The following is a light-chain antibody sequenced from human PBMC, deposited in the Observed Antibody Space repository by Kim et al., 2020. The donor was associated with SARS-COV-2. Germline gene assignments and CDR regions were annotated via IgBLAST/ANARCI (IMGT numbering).Light chain of an antibody. V-gene: IGLV2-14*04. CDR3: NSHTTSSTYV. CDR1: SSDVGYYNY. Sequence: QYITIACTRTSSDVGYYNYVSWYQQHPGKAPQLIMYDVSERASGVSNRFSGSQSGNTASLTISGLRAEDEADYYCNSHTTSSTYVFGSGTQLTVL. CDR2: DVS. J-gene: IGLJ1*01.